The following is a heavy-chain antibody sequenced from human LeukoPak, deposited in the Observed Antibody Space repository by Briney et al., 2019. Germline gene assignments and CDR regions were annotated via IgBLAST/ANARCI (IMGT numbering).Heavy chain of an antibody. V-gene: IGHV3-21*06. Sequence: PGGSLRLSCAASGFTFTRFNMNWVRQAPGKELELVSSITTSGTYIYYADSVKGRFTISRDNAKNSLYLQMNSLRAEDTAVYYCARPFYYDSNGGEGMDVWGQGTTVTVSS. CDR3: ARPFYYDSNGGEGMDV. CDR2: ITTSGTYI. J-gene: IGHJ6*02. CDR1: GFTFTRFN. D-gene: IGHD3-22*01.